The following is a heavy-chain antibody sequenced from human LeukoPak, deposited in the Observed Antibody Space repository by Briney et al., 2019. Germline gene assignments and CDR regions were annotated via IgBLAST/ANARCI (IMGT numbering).Heavy chain of an antibody. CDR2: ISAYNGNT. Sequence: ASVKVSCKASGYAFTSYGISWVRQAPGQGLEWMGWISAYNGNTNYAQKLQGRVTMTTDTSTSTAYMELRSLRSDDTAVYYCARDGYYDSSGYYSYWGQGTLVTVSS. V-gene: IGHV1-18*01. CDR3: ARDGYYDSSGYYSY. CDR1: GYAFTSYG. D-gene: IGHD3-22*01. J-gene: IGHJ4*02.